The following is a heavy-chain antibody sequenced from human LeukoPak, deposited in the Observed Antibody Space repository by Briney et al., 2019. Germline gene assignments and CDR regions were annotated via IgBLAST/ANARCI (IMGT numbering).Heavy chain of an antibody. CDR3: ARGHTVTTGEGFDP. CDR1: GGSISSYY. CDR2: IYYSGTT. J-gene: IGHJ5*02. Sequence: SETLSLTCTVSGGSISSYYWSWIRQHPGKGLEWIGYIYYSGTTYYNPSLKSRVTISVDTSKNQFSLKLTSVTAADTAVYYCARGHTVTTGEGFDPWGQGTLVTVSS. D-gene: IGHD4-17*01. V-gene: IGHV4-59*06.